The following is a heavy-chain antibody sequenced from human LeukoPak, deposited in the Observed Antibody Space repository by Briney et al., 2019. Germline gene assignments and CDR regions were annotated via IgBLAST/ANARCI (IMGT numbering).Heavy chain of an antibody. D-gene: IGHD1-1*01. V-gene: IGHV3-53*01. CDR2: IYTTAKT. CDR1: GFTFSAYS. CDR3: AKVSPTGRAFDC. Sequence: QPGGSLRLSCAASGFTFSAYSMSWVRQAPGEGLEWVSVIYTTAKTFYADSVKGRFSISRDNSKNTVYLQMNSLRAEDTAVYYCAKVSPTGRAFDCWGQGTLVTVSS. J-gene: IGHJ4*02.